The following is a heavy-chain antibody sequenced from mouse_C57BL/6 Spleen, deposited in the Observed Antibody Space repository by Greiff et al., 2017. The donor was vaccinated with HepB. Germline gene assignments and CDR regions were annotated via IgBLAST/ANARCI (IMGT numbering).Heavy chain of an antibody. Sequence: EVQLVESGGGLVQPKGSLKLSCAASGFTFNTYAMHWVRQAPGKGLEWVARIRSKSSNYATYYADSVKDRFTISRDDSQSMLYLQMNNLKTEDTAMYYCVRGDYYGSSPLFAYWGQGTLVTVSA. CDR3: VRGDYYGSSPLFAY. D-gene: IGHD1-1*01. J-gene: IGHJ3*01. CDR2: IRSKSSNYAT. V-gene: IGHV10-3*01. CDR1: GFTFNTYA.